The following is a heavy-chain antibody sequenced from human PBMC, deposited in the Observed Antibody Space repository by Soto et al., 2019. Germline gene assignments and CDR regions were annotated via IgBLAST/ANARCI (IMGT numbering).Heavy chain of an antibody. D-gene: IGHD2-21*02. CDR2: TRNRANSYTT. CDR3: ASSWGDRRSIDF. Sequence: PGGSLRLSCAAPGFTLSDHYMDWVRQAPGKGLDWVGRTRNRANSYTTEYAASVKGRFTISRDDSKNSLYLQMNSLKTEDTALYYCASSWGDRRSIDFWGQGTLVTVSS. CDR1: GFTLSDHY. V-gene: IGHV3-72*01. J-gene: IGHJ4*02.